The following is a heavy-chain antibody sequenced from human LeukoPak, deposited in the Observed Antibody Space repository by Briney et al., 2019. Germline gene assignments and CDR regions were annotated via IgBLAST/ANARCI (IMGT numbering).Heavy chain of an antibody. CDR3: ARVPRDTETSNYYNMDV. J-gene: IGHJ6*04. CDR2: MNPNNGNT. V-gene: IGHV1-8*01. CDR1: GYTFTSYD. Sequence: GSVKVSCKASGYTFTSYDINWVRQAPGQGLEWMGWMNPNNGNTGYPLKFQGRVTMTRDTSISTGYMELRSLRSEDTAIYYCARVPRDTETSNYYNMDVWGKGTTVTISS.